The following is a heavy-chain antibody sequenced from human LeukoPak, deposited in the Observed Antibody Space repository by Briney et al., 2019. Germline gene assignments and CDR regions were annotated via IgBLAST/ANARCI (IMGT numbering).Heavy chain of an antibody. D-gene: IGHD5-18*01. V-gene: IGHV3-30*04. Sequence: GGSLRLSCAASGLTFSSYAMTWVRQAPGKGLEWVAVISYDGSNKYYADSVKGRFTISRDNSKNTLYLQMNSLRAEDTAVYYCARDYQPPIEAMAPRKIYYYYYMDVWGKGTTVTVSS. CDR1: GLTFSSYA. CDR2: ISYDGSNK. CDR3: ARDYQPPIEAMAPRKIYYYYYMDV. J-gene: IGHJ6*03.